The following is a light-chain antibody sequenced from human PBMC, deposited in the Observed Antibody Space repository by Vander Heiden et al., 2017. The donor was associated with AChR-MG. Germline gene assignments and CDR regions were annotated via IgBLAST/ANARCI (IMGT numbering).Light chain of an antibody. CDR3: QSADSSGTWV. Sequence: SYELTQPPSVSVSPGQTARITCSADALADQYAYWYQQKPGQAPVLVIYKDSERPSGIPGRFSGSSSGTIVTLTISGVQAEDEADYYCQSADSSGTWVFGGGTKLTVL. J-gene: IGLJ3*02. CDR2: KDS. CDR1: ALADQY. V-gene: IGLV3-25*03.